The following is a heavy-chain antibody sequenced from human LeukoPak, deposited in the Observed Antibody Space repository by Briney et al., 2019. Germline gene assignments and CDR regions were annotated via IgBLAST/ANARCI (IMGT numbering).Heavy chain of an antibody. CDR2: IYHSGST. Sequence: SQTLSLTCAVSGGSISSGGYSWSWIRQPPGKGLEWIGYIYHSGSTYYNPSLKSRVTISVDRSKNQFSLKLSSVTAADTAVYYCAREGRLRQRGGTLDYWGQGTLVTVSS. J-gene: IGHJ4*02. D-gene: IGHD6-25*01. CDR3: AREGRLRQRGGTLDY. CDR1: GGSISSGGYS. V-gene: IGHV4-30-2*01.